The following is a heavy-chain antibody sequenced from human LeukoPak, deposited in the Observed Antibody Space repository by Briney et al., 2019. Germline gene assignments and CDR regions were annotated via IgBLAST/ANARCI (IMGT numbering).Heavy chain of an antibody. CDR2: IIPIFGTA. D-gene: IGHD4-11*01. J-gene: IGHJ3*02. CDR1: GYTFTSYG. CDR3: ARGHSNPDAFDI. Sequence: ASVKVSCKASGYTFTSYGISWVRQAPGQGLEWMGGIIPIFGTANYAQKFQGRVTITADESTSTAYMELSSLRSEDTAVYYCARGHSNPDAFDIWGQGTMVTVSS. V-gene: IGHV1-69*13.